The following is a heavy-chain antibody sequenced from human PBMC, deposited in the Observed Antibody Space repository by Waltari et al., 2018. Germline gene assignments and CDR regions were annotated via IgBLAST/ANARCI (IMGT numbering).Heavy chain of an antibody. CDR3: AKTLHITIFGVVMDAFDI. Sequence: QLQLQESGPGLVKPSETLSLTCTVSGGFISTSSYYWGWIRQPPGKGLEWIGSIYYSGSTYYNPSLKSRVTISVDTSKNQFSLKLSSVTAADTAVYYCAKTLHITIFGVVMDAFDIWGQGTMVTVSS. CDR1: GGFISTSSYY. D-gene: IGHD3-3*01. CDR2: IYYSGST. J-gene: IGHJ3*02. V-gene: IGHV4-39*01.